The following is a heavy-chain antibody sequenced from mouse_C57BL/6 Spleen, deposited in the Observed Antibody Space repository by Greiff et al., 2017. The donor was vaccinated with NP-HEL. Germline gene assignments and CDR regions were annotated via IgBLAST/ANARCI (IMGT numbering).Heavy chain of an antibody. Sequence: EVHLVESGGGLVKPGGSLKLSCAASGFTFSSYAMSWVRQTPEKRLEWVATISDGGSYTYYPDNVKGRFTFSRDNSKITLYLQMSHLKSEDTAMYYCSRDTYDVTTGYFDDWGQGTTLTVAS. J-gene: IGHJ2*01. V-gene: IGHV5-4*01. CDR2: ISDGGSYT. CDR1: GFTFSSYA. CDR3: SRDTYDVTTGYFDD. D-gene: IGHD1-1*01.